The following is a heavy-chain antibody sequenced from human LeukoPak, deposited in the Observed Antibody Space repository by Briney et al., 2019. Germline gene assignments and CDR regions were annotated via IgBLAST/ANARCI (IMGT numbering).Heavy chain of an antibody. Sequence: PSGTLSLTCAVSGGSISSSNWWSWVRQPPGKGLEWIGEIYHSGSTNYNPSLKSRVTISVDTSKNQFSLKLSSVTAADTAVYYCARTGPIRYPHWFDPWGQGTLVTVSS. V-gene: IGHV4-4*02. CDR2: IYHSGST. CDR3: ARTGPIRYPHWFDP. D-gene: IGHD3-9*01. J-gene: IGHJ5*02. CDR1: GGSISSSNW.